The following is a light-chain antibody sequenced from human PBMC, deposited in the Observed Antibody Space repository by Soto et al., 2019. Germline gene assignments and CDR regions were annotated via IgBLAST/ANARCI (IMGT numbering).Light chain of an antibody. Sequence: QSVLTQPASVSGSPGQSINISCTGTSNDVGSYDLVSWYQLHPGKAPKLVIYEANTRPSGISGRFSVSKSGNTASLTISGLQAEDEAHYYCCSYARGRIWVFGGGTKVTVL. V-gene: IGLV2-23*01. CDR2: EAN. J-gene: IGLJ3*02. CDR3: CSYARGRIWV. CDR1: SNDVGSYDL.